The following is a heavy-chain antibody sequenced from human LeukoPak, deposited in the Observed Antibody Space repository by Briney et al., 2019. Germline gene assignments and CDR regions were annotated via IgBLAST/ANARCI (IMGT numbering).Heavy chain of an antibody. J-gene: IGHJ6*02. CDR2: IKDRGTN. V-gene: IGHV4-59*07. Sequence: SDTLSLTCSLSSHSISNYYWSWIRHPPRKGLESNGLIKDRGTNKHNPSLKSRVTISVDTSKNHFSLRLRLSFVTAADSAVYYCARVRYGSGSYYFYYCGMDVWGQGTTVTVSS. D-gene: IGHD3-10*01. CDR3: ARVRYGSGSYYFYYCGMDV. CDR1: SHSISNYY.